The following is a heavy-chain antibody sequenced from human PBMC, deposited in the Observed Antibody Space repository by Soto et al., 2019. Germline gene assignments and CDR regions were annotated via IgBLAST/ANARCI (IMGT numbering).Heavy chain of an antibody. Sequence: EVQLVESGGGLVQPGRSLRLSCAASGFTFDDYAMHWVRQPPGKGLEWVSGISWNSGSIGYADSVKGRFTISRDNAKNSLYLQMNSLRAEDTALYYCAKDFHPTVTGPFDIWGQGTMVTVSS. CDR1: GFTFDDYA. J-gene: IGHJ3*02. V-gene: IGHV3-9*01. CDR2: ISWNSGSI. CDR3: AKDFHPTVTGPFDI. D-gene: IGHD4-17*01.